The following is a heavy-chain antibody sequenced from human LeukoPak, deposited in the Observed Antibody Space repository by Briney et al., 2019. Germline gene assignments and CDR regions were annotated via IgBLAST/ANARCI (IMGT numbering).Heavy chain of an antibody. CDR2: ISGSGGST. J-gene: IGHJ3*02. D-gene: IGHD3-22*01. CDR3: AKDSSGYYDAFDI. Sequence: GGSLRLSCAASGFTFSSYAISWVRQAPGKGLEWVSAISGSGGSTYYADSVKGRFTISRDNSKNTLYLQMNSLRAEDTAVYYCAKDSSGYYDAFDIWGQGTMVTVSS. V-gene: IGHV3-23*01. CDR1: GFTFSSYA.